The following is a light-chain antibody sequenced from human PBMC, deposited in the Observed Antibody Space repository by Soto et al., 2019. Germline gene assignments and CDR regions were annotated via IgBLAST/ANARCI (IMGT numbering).Light chain of an antibody. CDR2: GES. Sequence: EIVLTQSPGTLSLSPGESATRSCSASQSVSNNYLAWYQQKPGQAPRRLIYGESSRATGIPDRFSGSGSGTEFTLTISSLQSEDFAVYYCPQYNNWPTVGPGTRLEIK. CDR1: QSVSNN. CDR3: PQYNNWPT. V-gene: IGKV3D-15*01. J-gene: IGKJ5*01.